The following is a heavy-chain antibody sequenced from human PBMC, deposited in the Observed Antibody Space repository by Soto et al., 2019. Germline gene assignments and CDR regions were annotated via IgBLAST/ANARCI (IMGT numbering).Heavy chain of an antibody. CDR2: IFSSGST. Sequence: SETLSLTCTVSGGSINTFYWSWVRQPAGKGLEWIGRIFSSGSTSFNPSLESRVAMPVDTSKNHFSLNLSSVTAADMAVYYCAREGSYSAYNFAHGIQLWSFDFWGQGALVTVSS. J-gene: IGHJ4*02. CDR3: AREGSYSAYNFAHGIQLWSFDF. CDR1: GGSINTFY. V-gene: IGHV4-4*07. D-gene: IGHD5-12*01.